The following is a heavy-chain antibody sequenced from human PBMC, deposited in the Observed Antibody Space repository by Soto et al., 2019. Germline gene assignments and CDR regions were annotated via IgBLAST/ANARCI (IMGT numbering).Heavy chain of an antibody. J-gene: IGHJ4*02. CDR3: VKDLREVIVGATEGY. CDR1: GFTFSSYA. Sequence: GGSLRLSCSASGFTFSSYAMHWVRQAPGKGLEYVSAISSNGGSTYYADSVKGRFTISRDNSKNTLYLQMSSLRAEDTAVYYCVKDLREVIVGATEGYWGQGTLVTVSS. D-gene: IGHD1-26*01. V-gene: IGHV3-64D*08. CDR2: ISSNGGST.